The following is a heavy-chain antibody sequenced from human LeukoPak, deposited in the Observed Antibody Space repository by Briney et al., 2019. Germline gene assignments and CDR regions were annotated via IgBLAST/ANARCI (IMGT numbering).Heavy chain of an antibody. D-gene: IGHD6-25*01. CDR1: GGSISSSSYY. CDR2: IYYSGST. J-gene: IGHJ4*02. CDR3: ARRRGYSSADY. V-gene: IGHV4-39*01. Sequence: SETLSLTCTVSGGSISSSSYYWGWIRQPPGKGLEWIGSIYYSGSTYYNPSLKSRITISVDTSKNQFSLKLNSVTAADTAVYYCARRRGYSSADYWGQGTLATVSS.